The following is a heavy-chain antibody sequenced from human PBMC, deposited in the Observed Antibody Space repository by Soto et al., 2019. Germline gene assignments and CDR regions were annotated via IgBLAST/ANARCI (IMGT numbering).Heavy chain of an antibody. CDR1: GGSISSSSYY. CDR2: IFYSGST. J-gene: IGHJ4*02. V-gene: IGHV4-39*07. Sequence: SETLSLTCTVSGGSISSSSYYWGWIRQPPGKGLEWIGSIFYSGSTYYNPSLKSRVTISVDTSKNQFSLKLSSVTAADTAVYYCARSDGRYWGQGTLVTVSS. CDR3: ARSDGRY.